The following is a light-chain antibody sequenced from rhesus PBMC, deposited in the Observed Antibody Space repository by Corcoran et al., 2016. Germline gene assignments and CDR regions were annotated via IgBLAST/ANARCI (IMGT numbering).Light chain of an antibody. Sequence: DIQMTQSPSSLSASVGDRVTITCRTSENVNNYLNWYQQKQGKAPKHLIYKASTLQSWVPSRFSGSGSGTDYTFTISSLQSEDVATYYCQHNYGTPFTFGPGTKLDIK. V-gene: IGKV1-74*01. J-gene: IGKJ3*01. CDR3: QHNYGTPFT. CDR2: KAS. CDR1: ENVNNY.